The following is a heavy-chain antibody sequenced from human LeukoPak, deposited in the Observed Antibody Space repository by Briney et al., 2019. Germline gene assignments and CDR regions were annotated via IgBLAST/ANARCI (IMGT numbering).Heavy chain of an antibody. D-gene: IGHD3-10*01. J-gene: IGHJ4*02. CDR1: GGSISSGDYY. CDR2: IYYSGST. V-gene: IGHV4-30-4*01. Sequence: PSQTLSLTCNVSGGSISSGDYYWSWIRQPPGKGLEWIGYIYYSGSTYYNPSLKSRVTISVDTSKNQFSLKLSSVTAADTAVYYCARDQGELWFGEWGQGTLVTVSS. CDR3: ARDQGELWFGE.